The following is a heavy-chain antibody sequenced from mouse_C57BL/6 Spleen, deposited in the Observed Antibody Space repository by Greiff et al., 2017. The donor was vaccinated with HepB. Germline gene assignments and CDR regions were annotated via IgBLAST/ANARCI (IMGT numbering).Heavy chain of an antibody. J-gene: IGHJ3*01. D-gene: IGHD2-1*01. V-gene: IGHV2-6*01. Sequence: QVQLKESGPGLVAPSQSLSITCTVSGFSLTSYGVDWVRQSPGKGLEWLGVIWGVGSTNYNSALKSRLSISKDNSKSQVFLKMNSLQTDDTAMYYCASQGGNYWFAYWGQGTLVTVSA. CDR3: ASQGGNYWFAY. CDR1: GFSLTSYG. CDR2: IWGVGST.